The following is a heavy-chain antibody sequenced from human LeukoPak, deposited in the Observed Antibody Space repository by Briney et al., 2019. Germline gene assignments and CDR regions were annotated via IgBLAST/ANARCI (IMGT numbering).Heavy chain of an antibody. V-gene: IGHV3-21*01. CDR1: GFTFSSYS. Sequence: GGSLRLSCAASGFTFSSYSMNWVRQAPGKGLEWVSSISSSSSYIYYADSVKGRFTISRDNAKNSLYLQMNSLRAEDTAVYYCARDSLVLSNYYDSSGYDAFDIWGQGTMVTVSS. CDR3: ARDSLVLSNYYDSSGYDAFDI. CDR2: ISSSSSYI. J-gene: IGHJ3*02. D-gene: IGHD3-22*01.